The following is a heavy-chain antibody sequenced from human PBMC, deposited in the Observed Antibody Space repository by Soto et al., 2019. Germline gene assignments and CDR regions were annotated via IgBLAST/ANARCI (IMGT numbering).Heavy chain of an antibody. CDR2: IIPILGIA. CDR3: ARTQCGGSCYYYYGMDV. CDR1: GGTFSSYT. Sequence: QVQLVQSGAEVKKPGSSVKVSCKASGGTFSSYTISWVRQAPGQGLEWMGRIIPILGIANYAQKFQGRVTITADKSTSKAYMELSSLRSEDTAVYYCARTQCGGSCYYYYGMDVWGQGTTVTVSS. J-gene: IGHJ6*02. D-gene: IGHD2-15*01. V-gene: IGHV1-69*02.